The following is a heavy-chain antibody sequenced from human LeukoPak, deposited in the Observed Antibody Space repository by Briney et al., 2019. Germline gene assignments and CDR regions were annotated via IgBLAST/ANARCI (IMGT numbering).Heavy chain of an antibody. J-gene: IGHJ5*02. CDR3: ARDENGYVWGSFRA. V-gene: IGHV4-39*07. CDR2: IYYSGST. Sequence: SETLSLTCTVSGGSISSSSYYWGWIRQPPGKGLEWIGNIYYSGSTYYNPSLESRVTMSLDTSKNQFSLKLSSVTAADTTVYYCARDENGYVWGSFRAWGQGTLVTVSS. D-gene: IGHD3-16*02. CDR1: GGSISSSSYY.